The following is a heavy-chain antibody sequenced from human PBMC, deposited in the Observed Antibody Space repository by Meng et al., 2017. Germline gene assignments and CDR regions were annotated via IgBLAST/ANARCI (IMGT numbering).Heavy chain of an antibody. CDR1: GGSFSGYY. CDR3: ARRRGGSSDWFDP. CDR2: INHSGST. J-gene: IGHJ5*02. Sequence: QGQLQQWGAGLLQPSDDLSLPCAGYGGSFSGYYWSWIRQPPGKGLEWIGEINHSGSTNYNPSLKSRVTISVDTSKNQFSLKLSSVTAADTAVYYCARRRGGSSDWFDPWGQGTLVTVSS. D-gene: IGHD6-6*01. V-gene: IGHV4-34*01.